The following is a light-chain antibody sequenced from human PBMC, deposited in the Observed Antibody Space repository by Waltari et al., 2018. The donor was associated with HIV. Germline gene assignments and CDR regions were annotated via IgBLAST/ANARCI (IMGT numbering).Light chain of an antibody. CDR2: YAS. CDR1: QSVRSK. J-gene: IGKJ4*01. V-gene: IGKV3-15*01. Sequence: EIEITQSPATLSVSPGARATLSCRSSQSVRSKLAWYPQKPGQAPRLLIYYASTRATGIPARFSGSGSGTEFTLTVSSLQSADFAVYYCQQYHNWPPVTFGGGTKVEIK. CDR3: QQYHNWPPVT.